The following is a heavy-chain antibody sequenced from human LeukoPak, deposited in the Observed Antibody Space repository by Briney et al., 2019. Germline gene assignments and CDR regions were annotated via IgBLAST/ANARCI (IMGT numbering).Heavy chain of an antibody. V-gene: IGHV3-23*01. CDR1: GFPLIGNA. D-gene: IGHD2-21*02. CDR3: AKDLSWWVTADY. Sequence: GGSLRLSCTASGFPLIGNAMSWVRHVPGRGLEWVSGVGGDEKTHYADFVRGRFTISRDNAKNTVFLQMTSLPVEDAAVYYCAKDLSWWVTADYWGQGVLVTVSS. CDR2: VGGDEKT. J-gene: IGHJ4*02.